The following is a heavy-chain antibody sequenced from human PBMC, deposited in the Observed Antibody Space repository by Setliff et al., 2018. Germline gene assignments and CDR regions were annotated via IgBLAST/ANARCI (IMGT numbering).Heavy chain of an antibody. Sequence: SETLSLTCAASGGSFNSGSYFWAWIRQPPGKGLEWIGRIHYRGTTYSNASLASRLTLSVDTSKNQFSLNLSSVTAADTAVYYCARTGTYRYFDYWGQGALVTVSS. CDR3: ARTGTYRYFDY. CDR2: IHYRGTT. CDR1: GGSFNSGSYF. D-gene: IGHD1-26*01. J-gene: IGHJ4*02. V-gene: IGHV4-39*01.